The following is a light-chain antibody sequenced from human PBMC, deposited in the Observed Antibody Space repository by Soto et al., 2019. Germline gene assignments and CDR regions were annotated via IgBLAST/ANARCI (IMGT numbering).Light chain of an antibody. J-gene: IGKJ5*01. Sequence: DIQLTQSPSSLSASVGDRVTMTCRASETISTFLNWYQHKPGKAPKLLISAASRLQSGVPPGFSGSGSGTDFTLTINSLRPEDFASYYCQQSYSSSPITFGPGTRLEIK. V-gene: IGKV1-39*01. CDR2: AAS. CDR3: QQSYSSSPIT. CDR1: ETISTF.